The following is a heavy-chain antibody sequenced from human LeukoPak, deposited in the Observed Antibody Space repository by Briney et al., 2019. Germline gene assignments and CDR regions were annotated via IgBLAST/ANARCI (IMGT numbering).Heavy chain of an antibody. D-gene: IGHD5-12*01. CDR1: GGTFSSYA. CDR2: IIPIFGTA. J-gene: IGHJ6*03. V-gene: IGHV1-69*05. Sequence: SVKVSCKASGGTFSSYAISWVRQAPGQGLEWVGGIIPIFGTANYAQKFQGRVTITTDESTSTAYMELSSLRSEDTAVYYCARGEGSGDERDYYYYYMDVWGKGTTVTVSS. CDR3: ARGEGSGDERDYYYYYMDV.